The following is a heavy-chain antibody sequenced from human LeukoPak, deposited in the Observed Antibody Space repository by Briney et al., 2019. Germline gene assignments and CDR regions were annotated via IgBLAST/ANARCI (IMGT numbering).Heavy chain of an antibody. D-gene: IGHD1-26*01. CDR1: GGSINSYY. J-gene: IGHJ4*02. CDR2: IYDSGST. V-gene: IGHV4-59*01. CDR3: ARGTSYSGATFLY. Sequence: SETLSLTCTVSGGSINSYYWNWIRQPPGKGLEWIGYIYDSGSTKYNPSLKSRVTISVDTSKNQFSLKLSSVTAADTAVYYCARGTSYSGATFLYWGQGTLVTVSS.